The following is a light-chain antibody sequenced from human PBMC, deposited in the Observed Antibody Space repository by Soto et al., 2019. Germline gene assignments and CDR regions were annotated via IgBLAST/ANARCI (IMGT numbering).Light chain of an antibody. Sequence: EIVLTQSPGTLSLSPGERATLSCRASQSVSTNYLAWHQQKPGQPPRLLIYAASRRAAGIPDRFSGSGSGPDFTLTVSRLEPEDFAVYYCQQYDNSPVTFGGGTKVEIK. CDR1: QSVSTNY. CDR3: QQYDNSPVT. J-gene: IGKJ4*01. V-gene: IGKV3-20*01. CDR2: AAS.